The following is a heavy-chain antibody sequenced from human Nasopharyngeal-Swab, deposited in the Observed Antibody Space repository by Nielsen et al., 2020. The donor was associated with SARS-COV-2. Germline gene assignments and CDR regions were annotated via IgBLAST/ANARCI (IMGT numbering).Heavy chain of an antibody. CDR1: GYSFTSYW. V-gene: IGHV5-10-1*01. Sequence: GESLKISCKGSGYSFTSYWISWVRQMPGKGLEWMGRIDPSDSYTNYSPSFQGHVTISADKSISTAYLQWSSLKVSDTAMYYCAGTRIVGATTAWFDPWGQGTLVTVSS. CDR2: IDPSDSYT. CDR3: AGTRIVGATTAWFDP. D-gene: IGHD1-26*01. J-gene: IGHJ5*02.